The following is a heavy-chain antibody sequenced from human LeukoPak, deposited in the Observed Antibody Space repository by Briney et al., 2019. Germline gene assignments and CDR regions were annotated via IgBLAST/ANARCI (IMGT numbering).Heavy chain of an antibody. V-gene: IGHV2-70*01. D-gene: IGHD6-13*01. CDR1: GFSLSTSGMY. Sequence: SGPTLLNPTQTLTLTCTFSGFSLSTSGMYVSWILQPPGKVLKWLAPSDWDDSKCYSPSLKTRLTISKATSKYQVVLTITNMDPVDTATYYCARMRRYSSSWYPTDYWGQGTLVTVSS. CDR3: ARMRRYSSSWYPTDY. CDR2: SDWDDSK. J-gene: IGHJ4*02.